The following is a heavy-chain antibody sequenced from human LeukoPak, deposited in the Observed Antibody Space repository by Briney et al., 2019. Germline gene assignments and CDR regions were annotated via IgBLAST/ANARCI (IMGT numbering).Heavy chain of an antibody. D-gene: IGHD6-13*01. J-gene: IGHJ4*02. Sequence: SETLSLTCTVSGGSISSYYWSWIQQPPGKGLEWIGYIHYSGSTNYNPSLKSRVTISVDMSKNQFSLKLSSVTAADTAVYYCARTIAAVGPYFDYWGQGTLVTVSS. CDR1: GGSISSYY. CDR2: IHYSGST. CDR3: ARTIAAVGPYFDY. V-gene: IGHV4-59*12.